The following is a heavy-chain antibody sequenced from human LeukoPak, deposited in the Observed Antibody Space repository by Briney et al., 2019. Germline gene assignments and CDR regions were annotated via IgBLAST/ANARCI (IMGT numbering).Heavy chain of an antibody. Sequence: ASVKVSCKASGYTFTGYYMHWVRQAPGQGLEWMGWINPNSGGTNYAQKFQGRVTMTRDTSISTAYMELSRLRSDDTAVYYCARAARFLEWLLYGGWFDPWGQGTLVTVSS. J-gene: IGHJ5*02. CDR1: GYTFTGYY. CDR2: INPNSGGT. V-gene: IGHV1-2*02. CDR3: ARAARFLEWLLYGGWFDP. D-gene: IGHD3-3*01.